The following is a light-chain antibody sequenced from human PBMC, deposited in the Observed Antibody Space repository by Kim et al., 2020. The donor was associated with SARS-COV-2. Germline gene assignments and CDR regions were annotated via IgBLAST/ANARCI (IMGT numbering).Light chain of an antibody. CDR1: SLRSYY. Sequence: SSELTQDPAVSVALGQTVRITCQGDSLRSYYASWYQQKPGQAPVLVIYGKNNRPSGIPDRFSGSSSGNTASLTITGAQAEDEADYYCNSRDSSVNHPLYV. CDR3: NSRDSSVNHPLYV. V-gene: IGLV3-19*01. CDR2: GKN. J-gene: IGLJ1*01.